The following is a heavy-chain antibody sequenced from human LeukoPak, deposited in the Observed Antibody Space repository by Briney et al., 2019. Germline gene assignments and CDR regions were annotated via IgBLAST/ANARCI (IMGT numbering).Heavy chain of an antibody. Sequence: GGSLRLSCAASGFTFSTYWMSWVRQAPGKGLEWVANIKQDGSDKYYVDSVKGRFTISRDNAKNSLHLQMNLLRAEDTAVYYCAREAYVASALDIWGQGTMVTVSS. D-gene: IGHD3-10*02. CDR2: IKQDGSDK. CDR3: AREAYVASALDI. CDR1: GFTFSTYW. V-gene: IGHV3-7*01. J-gene: IGHJ3*02.